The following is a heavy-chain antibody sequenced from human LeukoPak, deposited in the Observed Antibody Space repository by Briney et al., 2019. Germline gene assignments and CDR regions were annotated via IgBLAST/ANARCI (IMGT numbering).Heavy chain of an antibody. V-gene: IGHV1-69*06. CDR3: ARSIPAAISEWVY. CDR1: GGTFSSYA. CDR2: IIPIFGTA. J-gene: IGHJ4*02. Sequence: ASVKVSCKASGGTFSSYAISWVRQAPGQGLEWMGGIIPIFGTANYAQKFQGRVTITADKSTSTAYMELSSLRSEDTAVYYCARSIPAAISEWVYWGQGTLVTVSS. D-gene: IGHD2-2*02.